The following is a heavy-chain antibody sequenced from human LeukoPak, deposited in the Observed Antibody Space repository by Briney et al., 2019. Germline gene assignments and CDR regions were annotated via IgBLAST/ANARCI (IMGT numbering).Heavy chain of an antibody. CDR1: GYIFNSYW. V-gene: IGHV5-51*01. Sequence: GESPQISCQGSGYIFNSYWIGWVRPVPGKGLEWMGIIYPGDYDTRYSPSFQGQVTISADKSISTAYLQWSSLKASDTAMYYCARRTTAPLVDAFDIWGEGTMVTASS. CDR3: ARRTTAPLVDAFDI. J-gene: IGHJ3*02. D-gene: IGHD4-17*01. CDR2: IYPGDYDT.